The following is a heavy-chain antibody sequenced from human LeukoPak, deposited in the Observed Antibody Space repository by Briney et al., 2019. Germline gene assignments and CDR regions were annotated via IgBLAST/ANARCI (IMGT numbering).Heavy chain of an antibody. Sequence: SETLSLTCTVSAGSISSSGYYWGWIRQPPGKGLEWIGSIYHSGSTYYNPSLKSRVTISVDTSKNQFSLKLSSVTAADTAVYYCARRMITFGGVIVYDYWGQGTLVTVSS. CDR3: ARRMITFGGVIVYDY. J-gene: IGHJ4*02. CDR1: AGSISSSGYY. CDR2: IYHSGST. V-gene: IGHV4-39*07. D-gene: IGHD3-16*02.